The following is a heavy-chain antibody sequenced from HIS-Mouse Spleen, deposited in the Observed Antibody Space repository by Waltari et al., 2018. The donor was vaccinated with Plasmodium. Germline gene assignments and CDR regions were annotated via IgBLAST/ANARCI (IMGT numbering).Heavy chain of an antibody. D-gene: IGHD6-13*01. J-gene: IGHJ4*02. CDR2: ISSSSSYI. Sequence: EVQLVESGGGLVKPGGSLRLSCAASGFTFSSYSMNWVRQAPGKGLEWVSSISSSSSYIYYADSVKGRFTISRDNAKNSLYLQMNSLRAEDTAVYYCARERSSSWYVDYWGQGTLVTVSS. CDR1: GFTFSSYS. CDR3: ARERSSSWYVDY. V-gene: IGHV3-21*01.